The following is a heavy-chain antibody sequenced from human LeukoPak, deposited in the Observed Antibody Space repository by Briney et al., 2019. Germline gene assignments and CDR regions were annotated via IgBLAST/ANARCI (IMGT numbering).Heavy chain of an antibody. Sequence: GGSLRLSCAASGFTFSNAWMSWVRQAPGKGLEWVGRIKSKTDGGTTDYAAPVKGRFTISRDDSKNTLYLQMNSLKTEDTAVYYCTTLLYGDYDYYYYMDVWGKGTTVTVSS. J-gene: IGHJ6*03. V-gene: IGHV3-15*01. D-gene: IGHD4-17*01. CDR1: GFTFSNAW. CDR3: TTLLYGDYDYYYYMDV. CDR2: IKSKTDGGTT.